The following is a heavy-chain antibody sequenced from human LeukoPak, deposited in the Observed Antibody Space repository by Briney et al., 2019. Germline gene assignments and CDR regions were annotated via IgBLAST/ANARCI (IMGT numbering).Heavy chain of an antibody. Sequence: SETLSLTCTVSGGSISNYYWGWIRQPPGKGLEWIGYIYYSGSTNYNPSLKSRVTISVDTSKNQFSLKLTSVTAADTAVYYCARHYYDSSGSPFDYWGQGTLVTVSS. D-gene: IGHD3-22*01. J-gene: IGHJ4*02. CDR3: ARHYYDSSGSPFDY. V-gene: IGHV4-59*08. CDR2: IYYSGST. CDR1: GGSISNYY.